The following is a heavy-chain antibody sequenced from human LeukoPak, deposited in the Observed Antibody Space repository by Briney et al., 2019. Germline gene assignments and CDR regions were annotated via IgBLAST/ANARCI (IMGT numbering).Heavy chain of an antibody. CDR2: VFYRGTT. CDR1: GGSLTNYY. Sequence: PPETLSLTCTVSGGSLTNYYWGWIRQPPGKGLEWIAYVFYRGTTNYNPSLKSRVTISADTSKNQFSLKLSSVTAADTAVYYCVSPRGFSYGYFDYWGQGTLVTVSS. D-gene: IGHD5-18*01. V-gene: IGHV4-59*01. CDR3: VSPRGFSYGYFDY. J-gene: IGHJ4*02.